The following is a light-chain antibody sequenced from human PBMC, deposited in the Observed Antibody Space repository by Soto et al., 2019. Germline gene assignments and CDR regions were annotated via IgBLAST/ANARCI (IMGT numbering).Light chain of an antibody. CDR3: AAWDDSLNGWV. J-gene: IGLJ3*02. Sequence: QAVLTQPPSASGTPGQRVTIPCSGSSSNVGSNTVNWYQQLPGTAPKLLIYSNNQRPSGVPDRFSGAKSGTAASLAISGLQSEDYADYYCAAWDDSLNGWVFGGGTQLTVL. CDR2: SNN. CDR1: SSNVGSNT. V-gene: IGLV1-44*01.